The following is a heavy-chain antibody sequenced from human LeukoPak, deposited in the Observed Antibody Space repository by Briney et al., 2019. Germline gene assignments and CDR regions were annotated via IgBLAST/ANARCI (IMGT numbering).Heavy chain of an antibody. D-gene: IGHD6-13*01. J-gene: IGHJ4*02. V-gene: IGHV1-69*06. CDR2: IIPIFGTA. CDR3: AALPIAAAGTGVY. CDR1: GGTFSSYA. Sequence: SVTVSCKASGGTFSSYAISWVRQAPGQGLEWMGGIIPIFGTANYAQKFQGRVTITADKSTSTAYMELSSLRSEDTAVYYCAALPIAAAGTGVYWGQGTLVTVSS.